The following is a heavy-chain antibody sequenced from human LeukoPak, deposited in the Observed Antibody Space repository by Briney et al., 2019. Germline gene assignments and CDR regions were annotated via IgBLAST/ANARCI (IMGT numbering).Heavy chain of an antibody. D-gene: IGHD6-19*01. CDR2: IYTSGST. CDR1: GGSISSGSYY. J-gene: IGHJ5*02. Sequence: SETLSLTCTVSGGSISSGSYYWSWIRQPAGKGLEWIGRIYTSGSTNYNPSLKSRVTISVDKSKNQFSLKLSSVTAADTAVYYCARVAGIAVAGGWFDPWGQGTLVTVSS. V-gene: IGHV4-61*02. CDR3: ARVAGIAVAGGWFDP.